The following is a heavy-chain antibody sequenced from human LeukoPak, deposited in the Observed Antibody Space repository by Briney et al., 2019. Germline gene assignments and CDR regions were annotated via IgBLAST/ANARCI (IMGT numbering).Heavy chain of an antibody. CDR2: ISAYNGNT. V-gene: IGHV1-18*01. Sequence: GASVKVSCKGSGYTFTSYGISWVRQAPGQGLEWMGWISAYNGNTNYAQKLQGRVTMTTDTSTSTAYMELRSLSSDDTAVYYCGRVSYLNWFDPWGQGTLVTVCS. CDR1: GYTFTSYG. D-gene: IGHD3-16*02. CDR3: GRVSYLNWFDP. J-gene: IGHJ5*02.